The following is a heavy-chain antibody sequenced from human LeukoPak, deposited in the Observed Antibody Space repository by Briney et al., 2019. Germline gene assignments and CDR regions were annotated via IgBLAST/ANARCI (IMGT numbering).Heavy chain of an antibody. CDR3: ARDGTVYCSGGSCWDY. D-gene: IGHD2-15*01. Sequence: SVKVSCKASGGTFSSYTISWVRQAPGQGLEWMGRIIPILGIANYAQKFQGRVTITADKSTSTAYMELTSLRSEDTAVYYCARDGTVYCSGGSCWDYWGQGTLVTVSS. CDR2: IIPILGIA. CDR1: GGTFSSYT. V-gene: IGHV1-69*04. J-gene: IGHJ4*02.